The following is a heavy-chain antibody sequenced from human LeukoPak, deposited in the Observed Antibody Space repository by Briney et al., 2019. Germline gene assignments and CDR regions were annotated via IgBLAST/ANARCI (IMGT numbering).Heavy chain of an antibody. CDR2: ISGSGGST. J-gene: IGHJ4*02. V-gene: IGHV3-23*01. Sequence: GGSLRLSCAASGFTFSSYAMSWVRQAPGKGLEWVSAISGSGGSTYYADSVKGRFTISRDNSKNTLYLQMNSLKTEDTAVYYCTVRDMTAVTTDGGVDYWGQGTLVTVSS. D-gene: IGHD4-17*01. CDR3: TVRDMTAVTTDGGVDY. CDR1: GFTFSSYA.